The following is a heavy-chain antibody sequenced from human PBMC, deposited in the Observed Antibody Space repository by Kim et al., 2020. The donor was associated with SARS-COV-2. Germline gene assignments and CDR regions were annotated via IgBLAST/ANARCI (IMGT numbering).Heavy chain of an antibody. CDR3: VAGNYYYYGMDV. J-gene: IGHJ6*02. CDR2: IYYSGST. V-gene: IGHV4-59*01. Sequence: SETLSLTCNVSGGSISSYYWSWIRQPPGKGLEWIGYIYYSGSTNYNPSLKSRVTISVDTSKNQFSLKLSSVTAADTAVYYCVAGNYYYYGMDVWGQGTTVTVSS. CDR1: GGSISSYY.